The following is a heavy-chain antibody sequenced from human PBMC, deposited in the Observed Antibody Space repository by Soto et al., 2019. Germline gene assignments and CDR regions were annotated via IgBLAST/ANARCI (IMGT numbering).Heavy chain of an antibody. V-gene: IGHV4-31*03. CDR2: IYYSGST. D-gene: IGHD5-18*01. CDR3: ARDARGYSYGTDYYYYYGMDF. J-gene: IGHJ6*02. Sequence: SETLSLTCTVSGGFIISGGYYWIWIRQHPGKGLEWIGYIYYSGSTYYNPSLKSRVTISVDTSKNQFSLKLSSVTAADTAVYYCARDARGYSYGTDYYYYYGMDFWGQGTTVTVSS. CDR1: GGFIISGGYY.